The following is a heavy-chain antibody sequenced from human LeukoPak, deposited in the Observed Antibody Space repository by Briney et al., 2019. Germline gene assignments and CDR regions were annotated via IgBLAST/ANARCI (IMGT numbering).Heavy chain of an antibody. D-gene: IGHD5-24*01. CDR1: GFTFSSHA. Sequence: GGSLRLSCAASGFTFSSHAMHWVRQAQGKGLEYVSAISSNGGTTYYANSVKGRFTISRDNSRNTLYLQMGSLRAEDMAVYYCARAATLDFWGQGTLVTVSS. V-gene: IGHV3-64*01. J-gene: IGHJ4*02. CDR2: ISSNGGTT. CDR3: ARAATLDF.